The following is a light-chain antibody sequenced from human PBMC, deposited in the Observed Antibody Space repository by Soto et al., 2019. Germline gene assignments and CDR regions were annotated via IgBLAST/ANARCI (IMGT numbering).Light chain of an antibody. CDR1: SSNIGAHYD. Sequence: QLVLTQPPSVSGAPGQRVTISCTGSSSNIGAHYDVHWYQQLPGTAPKLLIYNNNNRPSGVPDRFSGSKSGTSASLAITGLQAEDEADYYCQSYDSSLSGWVFGGGTKLTVL. J-gene: IGLJ3*02. CDR2: NNN. CDR3: QSYDSSLSGWV. V-gene: IGLV1-40*01.